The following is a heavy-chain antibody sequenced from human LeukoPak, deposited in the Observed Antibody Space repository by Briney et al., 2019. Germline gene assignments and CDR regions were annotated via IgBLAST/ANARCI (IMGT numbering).Heavy chain of an antibody. CDR1: GGSISSYY. D-gene: IGHD1-26*01. Sequence: SETLSLTCTVSGGSISSYYWSWIRQPAGKGLEWIGRIYTSGSTNYNASLKSRVSMSVDTSKNQFSLKLSSVTAADTAVFYCARENSGSYRVFDYWGQGTLVTVSS. V-gene: IGHV4-4*07. CDR2: IYTSGST. J-gene: IGHJ4*02. CDR3: ARENSGSYRVFDY.